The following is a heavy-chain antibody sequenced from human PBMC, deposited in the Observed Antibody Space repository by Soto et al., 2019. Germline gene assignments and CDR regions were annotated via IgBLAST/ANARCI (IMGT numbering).Heavy chain of an antibody. CDR3: TTDLGWLHLAYYYYYGKDV. V-gene: IGHV3-15*07. D-gene: IGHD3-3*01. Sequence: PGGSLRLSCAASGFTFSNAWMNWVRQAPGKGLEWVGRIKSKTDGGTTDYAAPVKGRFTISRDDSKNTLYLQMNSLKTEDTAVYYCTTDLGWLHLAYYYYYGKDVWGQGTTVTVSS. J-gene: IGHJ6*02. CDR1: GFTFSNAW. CDR2: IKSKTDGGTT.